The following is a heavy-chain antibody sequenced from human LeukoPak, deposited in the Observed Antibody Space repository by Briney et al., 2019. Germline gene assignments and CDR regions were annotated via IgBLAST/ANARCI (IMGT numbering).Heavy chain of an antibody. V-gene: IGHV1-18*01. J-gene: IGHJ5*02. CDR2: ISAYHGNT. Sequence: ASVKVSYKASGYTFTSYGISWVRQAPGQGLEWMGWISAYHGNTNYAQKLQGRVTITTDTSTSTAYMALRSMTSDDTAVYYCARSIAAAGVSGGWFDPWGQGTLVTVSS. D-gene: IGHD6-13*01. CDR3: ARSIAAAGVSGGWFDP. CDR1: GYTFTSYG.